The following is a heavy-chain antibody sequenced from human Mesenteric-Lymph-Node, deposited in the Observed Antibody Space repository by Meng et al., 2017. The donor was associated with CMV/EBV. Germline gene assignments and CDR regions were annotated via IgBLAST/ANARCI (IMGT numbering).Heavy chain of an antibody. V-gene: IGHV4-39*07. Sequence: GSLRLSCTVSGGSISSTNYYWAWIRQPPGKGLEWIGTIYYSGSTYYNPSLESRVTISVDTSRNQFSLRPSSVTAADTAVYFCARDSPTRCYYHSSYYFRGYFDYWGQGTLVTVSS. D-gene: IGHD2-21*01. J-gene: IGHJ4*02. CDR3: ARDSPTRCYYHSSYYFRGYFDY. CDR2: IYYSGST. CDR1: GGSISSTNYY.